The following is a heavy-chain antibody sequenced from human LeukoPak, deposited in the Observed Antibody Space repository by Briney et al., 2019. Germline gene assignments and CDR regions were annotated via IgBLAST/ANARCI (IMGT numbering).Heavy chain of an antibody. CDR2: IDQSGSS. V-gene: IGHV4-34*01. Sequence: PSETLSLTCAVYGGSFSTYYWTWIRQPPGRGLEWSGEIDQSGSSNYNPSLMSRVTISVDTSKNQFSLKLSFVTAADTAVYYCARGPVAAAGNGYFDYWGQGTLVTVSS. D-gene: IGHD6-13*01. CDR1: GGSFSTYY. CDR3: ARGPVAAAGNGYFDY. J-gene: IGHJ4*02.